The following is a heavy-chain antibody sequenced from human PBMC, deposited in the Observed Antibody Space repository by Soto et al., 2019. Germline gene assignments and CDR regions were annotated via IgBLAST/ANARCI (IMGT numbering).Heavy chain of an antibody. CDR2: VYNSGST. CDR3: ARYRREAVAGYTLDN. D-gene: IGHD6-13*01. Sequence: SETLSLTCTVSGGSISSNYWTWIRQPPGKGLEWIGYVYNSGSTNYNPYLKSRVTISEDTSKSQFSLKVNSMTAADTAVYYCARYRREAVAGYTLDNWGQGILVTVSS. CDR1: GGSISSNY. J-gene: IGHJ4*02. V-gene: IGHV4-59*01.